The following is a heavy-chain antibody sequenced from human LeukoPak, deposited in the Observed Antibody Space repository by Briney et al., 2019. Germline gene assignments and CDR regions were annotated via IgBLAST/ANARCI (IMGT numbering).Heavy chain of an antibody. CDR2: INPNSGGA. Sequence: ASVKVSCKASGYTFTGYYMHWVRQAPGQGLEWKGWINPNSGGANYAQKFQGRVTMTRDTSISTAYMELSRLRSDVTAVYYCARTYYDILTGYYPFDYWGQGTLVTVSS. CDR3: ARTYYDILTGYYPFDY. V-gene: IGHV1-2*02. J-gene: IGHJ4*02. CDR1: GYTFTGYY. D-gene: IGHD3-9*01.